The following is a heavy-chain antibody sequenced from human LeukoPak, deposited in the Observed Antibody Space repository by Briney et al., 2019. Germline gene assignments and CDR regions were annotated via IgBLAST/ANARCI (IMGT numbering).Heavy chain of an antibody. CDR2: IRSDGINN. J-gene: IGHJ4*02. V-gene: IGHV3-30*02. D-gene: IGHD7-27*01. CDR1: GLPFSRHV. CDR3: ATRPSAIDWGPFDF. Sequence: RGSLRLSCAASGLPFSRHVMHWVRQAPGRGLEWVAMIRSDGINNHYAGSVKGRFLISRDNSKRTVYLQMNSLRTEDTALYFCATRPSAIDWGPFDFWGQGTLVTVSS.